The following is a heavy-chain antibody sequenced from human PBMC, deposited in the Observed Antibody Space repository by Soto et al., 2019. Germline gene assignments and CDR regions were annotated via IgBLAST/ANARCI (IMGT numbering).Heavy chain of an antibody. Sequence: ASVKVSCKASGYTFTSYDINWVRQATGQGLEWMGWMNPNSGNTGYAQKFQGRVTMTRNTSISTAYMELSSLRSEDTAVYYCARGFWSGYYFHPYYYYYYMDVWGKGTTVTVSS. CDR1: GYTFTSYD. CDR2: MNPNSGNT. CDR3: ARGFWSGYYFHPYYYYYYMDV. V-gene: IGHV1-8*01. D-gene: IGHD3-3*01. J-gene: IGHJ6*03.